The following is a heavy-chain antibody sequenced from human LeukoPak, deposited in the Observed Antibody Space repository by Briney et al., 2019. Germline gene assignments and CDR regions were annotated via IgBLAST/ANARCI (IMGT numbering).Heavy chain of an antibody. CDR3: HVSWGIVVVPAATGVGLGDY. CDR2: INPSRGST. CDR1: GYTFTSYY. Sequence: ASVKVSCKESGYTFTSYYMHWVRQAPGRGLEWMGIINPSRGSTSYAQKFQGRVTMTRDTSTSTVYMELSSLRSEDTAVYYCHVSWGIVVVPAATGVGLGDYWGQGTLVTVSS. D-gene: IGHD2-2*01. J-gene: IGHJ4*02. V-gene: IGHV1-46*01.